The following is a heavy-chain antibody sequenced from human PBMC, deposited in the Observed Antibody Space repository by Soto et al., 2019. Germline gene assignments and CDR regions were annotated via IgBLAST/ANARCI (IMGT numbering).Heavy chain of an antibody. Sequence: ASVKVSCKASGYTFTSYAMHWVRQAPGQRLEWMGWINAGNGNTKYSQKFQGRVTITRDTSASTAYMELSSLRSEDTAVYYCATLVVVITADWFFDLWGRGTLVT. J-gene: IGHJ2*01. CDR2: INAGNGNT. CDR1: GYTFTSYA. V-gene: IGHV1-3*01. D-gene: IGHD3-22*01. CDR3: ATLVVVITADWFFDL.